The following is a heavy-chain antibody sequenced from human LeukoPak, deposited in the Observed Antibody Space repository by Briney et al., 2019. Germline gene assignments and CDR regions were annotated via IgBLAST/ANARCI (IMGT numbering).Heavy chain of an antibody. CDR2: INWDSGSI. CDR3: AKDMGIGVTGTAVDY. V-gene: IGHV3-9*01. Sequence: GGSLRLSCVASAFTFDDYAMHWVRQAPGKGLEWVSSINWDSGSIGYADSVKGRFTISRGNVKNSLYLQMNSLKAEDTALYYCAKDMGIGVTGTAVDYWGQGTLVTVSS. CDR1: AFTFDDYA. D-gene: IGHD6-19*01. J-gene: IGHJ4*02.